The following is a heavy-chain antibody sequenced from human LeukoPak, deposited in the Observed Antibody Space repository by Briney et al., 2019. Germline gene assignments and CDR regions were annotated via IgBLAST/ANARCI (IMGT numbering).Heavy chain of an antibody. Sequence: GGSLRLSCAASGFTFSNYWMHWVRQAPGKGLVWVSRINSDGSSTSYADSVKGRFTISRDNRKNTLYLQMNSLRAEDTAVYFCAKRGVVIRVILVGFHKEAYYFDSWGQGALVTVSS. CDR3: AKRGVVIRVILVGFHKEAYYFDS. D-gene: IGHD3-22*01. CDR1: GFTFSNYW. V-gene: IGHV3-74*01. J-gene: IGHJ4*02. CDR2: INSDGSST.